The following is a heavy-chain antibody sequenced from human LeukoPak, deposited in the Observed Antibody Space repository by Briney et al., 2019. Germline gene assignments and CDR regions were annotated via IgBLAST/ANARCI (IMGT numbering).Heavy chain of an antibody. CDR1: GFTFTNYA. J-gene: IGHJ4*02. D-gene: IGHD2-8*01. V-gene: IGHV3-23*01. CDR3: AKDQSGYCTNGVCPSYDF. CDR2: ISGSAGST. Sequence: PGGSLRLSCAASGFTFTNYAMTWVRQAPGKGLEWVSAISGSAGSTYYADSVKGRFTISRDNSRNTLCLQMNGLRAEDTAMYYCAKDQSGYCTNGVCPSYDFWGQGTLVTVSS.